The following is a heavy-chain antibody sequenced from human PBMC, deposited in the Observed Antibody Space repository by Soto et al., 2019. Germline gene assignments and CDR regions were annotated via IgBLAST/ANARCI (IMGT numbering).Heavy chain of an antibody. CDR3: ATDLGYTRSLPGTIHYTGMDV. V-gene: IGHV3-30*03. Sequence: VQLVESGGGVVQPGGSLRLSCVTSGFTFSTYGMHWVRQAPGTGPEWVAVVSYEGANKYYGDAVKGRFTISRDNSKNTLNLPMNRMRVDDTAGYFWATDLGYTRSLPGTIHYTGMDVWGQGTTVTVSS. CDR1: GFTFSTYG. J-gene: IGHJ6*02. D-gene: IGHD5-12*01. CDR2: VSYEGANK.